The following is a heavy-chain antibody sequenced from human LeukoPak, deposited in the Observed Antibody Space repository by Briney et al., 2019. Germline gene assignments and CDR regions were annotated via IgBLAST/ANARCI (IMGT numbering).Heavy chain of an antibody. V-gene: IGHV3-21*04. J-gene: IGHJ4*02. Sequence: GGSLRLSCAASGFNFSDYSMTWVRQAPGKGLEWVSSINGASDYIYYADSVKGRFTIARDNAKNSVYLQMNSLRAEDTALYYCAKEGGYSYGQSLDYWGQGTLVTVSS. CDR2: INGASDYI. CDR3: AKEGGYSYGQSLDY. D-gene: IGHD5-18*01. CDR1: GFNFSDYS.